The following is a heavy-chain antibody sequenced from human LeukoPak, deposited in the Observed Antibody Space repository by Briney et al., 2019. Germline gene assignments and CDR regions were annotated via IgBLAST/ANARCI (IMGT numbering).Heavy chain of an antibody. CDR2: MYHSGST. CDR1: GYSISSGYY. J-gene: IGHJ4*02. CDR3: ARNLYSIAWYYYDY. V-gene: IGHV4-38-2*02. D-gene: IGHD6-19*01. Sequence: SETLSLTCTVSGYSISSGYYRGWIRQPPGQGLEWIGTMYHSGSTYYNPSLKSRVTISVDTSKNQFFLNLSSVTAADTAVYYCARNLYSIAWYYYDYWGQGTLVTVSS.